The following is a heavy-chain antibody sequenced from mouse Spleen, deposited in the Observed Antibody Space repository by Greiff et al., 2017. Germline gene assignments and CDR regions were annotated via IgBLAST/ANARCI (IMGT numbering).Heavy chain of an antibody. CDR1: GYTFTDYN. D-gene: IGHD2-14*01. Sequence: EVQLQQSGPELVKPGASVKIPCKASGYTFTDYNMDWVKQSHGKSLEWIGDINPNNGGTIYNQKFKGKATLTVDKSSSTAYMELRSLTSEDTAVYYCARLGTELYFDYWGQGTTLTVSS. CDR3: ARLGTELYFDY. V-gene: IGHV1-18*01. CDR2: INPNNGGT. J-gene: IGHJ2*01.